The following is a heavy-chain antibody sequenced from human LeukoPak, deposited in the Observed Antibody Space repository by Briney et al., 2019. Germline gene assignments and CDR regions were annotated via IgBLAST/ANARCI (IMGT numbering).Heavy chain of an antibody. CDR1: GYTFTGYY. Sequence: ASVKVSCKASGYTFTGYYMHWVRQAPGQGLEWMGWINPNSGGTNYAQKFQGRVTMTRDTSISTAYMELSRLRSDDTAVYYCARVDYYDSSGYYYGDAFDIWGQGTMVTVSS. V-gene: IGHV1-2*02. CDR3: ARVDYYDSSGYYYGDAFDI. D-gene: IGHD3-22*01. CDR2: INPNSGGT. J-gene: IGHJ3*02.